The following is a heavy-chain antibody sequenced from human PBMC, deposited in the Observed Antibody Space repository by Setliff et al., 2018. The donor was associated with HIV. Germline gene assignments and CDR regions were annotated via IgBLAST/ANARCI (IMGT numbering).Heavy chain of an antibody. V-gene: IGHV1-69*13. CDR1: GGTFDTYT. CDR2: TIPLFGTT. D-gene: IGHD4-4*01. Sequence: SVKVSCKASGGTFDTYTVNWVRQAPGQGLEWVGGTIPLFGTTNYAQKFQGRVTITADESTIIAYMELTSLRSEDTAVYYCARSRGTSQYHYYMDVWGKGTTVTVSS. J-gene: IGHJ6*03. CDR3: ARSRGTSQYHYYMDV.